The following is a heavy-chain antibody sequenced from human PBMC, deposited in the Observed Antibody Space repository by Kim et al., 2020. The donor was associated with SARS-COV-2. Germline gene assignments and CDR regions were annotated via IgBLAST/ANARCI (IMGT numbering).Heavy chain of an antibody. CDR1: GYTFTSYA. V-gene: IGHV1-3*01. CDR2: INAGNGNT. J-gene: IGHJ5*02. CDR3: ARGRYCSSTSCPARGNNWFDP. Sequence: ASVKVSCKASGYTFTSYAMHWVRQAPGQRLEWMGWINAGNGNTKYSQKFQGRVTITRDTSASTAYMELSSLRSEDTAVYYCARGRYCSSTSCPARGNNWFDPWGQGTLVTVSS. D-gene: IGHD2-2*01.